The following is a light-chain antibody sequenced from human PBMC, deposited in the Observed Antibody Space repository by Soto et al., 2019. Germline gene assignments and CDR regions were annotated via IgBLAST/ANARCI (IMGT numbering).Light chain of an antibody. CDR1: QRVSSSY. Sequence: ESVLTQSPGTLYLSPGEIATLSCRASQRVSSSYLAWYQQRPGQAPRLLIFGASYRATGIPDRFSGSGSGTDFTLTISRLEPEDFAVYYCQQYSSSPPEFTFGPGTKVD. CDR3: QQYSSSPPEFT. V-gene: IGKV3-20*01. J-gene: IGKJ3*01. CDR2: GAS.